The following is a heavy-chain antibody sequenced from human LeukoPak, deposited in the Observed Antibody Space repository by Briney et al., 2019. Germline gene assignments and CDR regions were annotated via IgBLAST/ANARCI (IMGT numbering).Heavy chain of an antibody. CDR2: IYTSGST. CDR1: GGSISSGSYY. D-gene: IGHD3-22*01. J-gene: IGHJ4*02. Sequence: KSSETLSLTCTVSGGSISSGSYYWSWIRQPAGKGLEWIGRIYTSGSTNYNPSLKSLVTISVDTAKNQFSLKLSSVTAADTAVYYCARVITDYYDSSGYSDYFDYWGQGTLVTVSS. V-gene: IGHV4-61*02. CDR3: ARVITDYYDSSGYSDYFDY.